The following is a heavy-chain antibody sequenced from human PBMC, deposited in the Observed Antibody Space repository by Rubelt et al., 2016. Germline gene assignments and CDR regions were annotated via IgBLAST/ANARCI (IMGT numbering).Heavy chain of an antibody. J-gene: IGHJ2*01. CDR2: IIPIFGTA. V-gene: IGHV1-69*06. D-gene: IGHD4-17*01. Sequence: GLEWMGGIIPIFGTANYAQKFQGRVTITADKSTSTAYMKLSSLRSEDTAVYYCARQQPPDYGDDYWYFDLWGRGTLVTVSS. CDR3: ARQQPPDYGDDYWYFDL.